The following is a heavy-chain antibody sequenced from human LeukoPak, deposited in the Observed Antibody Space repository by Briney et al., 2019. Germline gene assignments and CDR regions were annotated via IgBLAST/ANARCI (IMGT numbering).Heavy chain of an antibody. CDR2: IHYSGST. Sequence: SETLSLTCTVSGGSTSTYYWSWIRQPPGKGLEWIGYIHYSGSTNYNPSLKSRVTIAIDTSKNQFSLRLRSVTAADTAMYYCARRITGASSFDYWGQGTLVTVSS. J-gene: IGHJ4*02. D-gene: IGHD1-20*01. CDR1: GGSTSTYY. CDR3: ARRITGASSFDY. V-gene: IGHV4-59*01.